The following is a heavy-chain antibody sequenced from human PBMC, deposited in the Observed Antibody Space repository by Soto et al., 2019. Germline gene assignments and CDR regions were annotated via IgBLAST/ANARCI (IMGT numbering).Heavy chain of an antibody. CDR1: EFTFSSYA. J-gene: IGHJ4*02. Sequence: GGSLRLSCAASEFTFSSYAMHWVRHVPGKGLEWVALISYDGNSKYYAVSVRGRFTISRDNSKNTLYLQMNSLRPDDTAVYYCARDRKAYSGFDYPAYWGQGTLVTVSS. D-gene: IGHD5-12*01. CDR3: ARDRKAYSGFDYPAY. CDR2: ISYDGNSK. V-gene: IGHV3-30-3*01.